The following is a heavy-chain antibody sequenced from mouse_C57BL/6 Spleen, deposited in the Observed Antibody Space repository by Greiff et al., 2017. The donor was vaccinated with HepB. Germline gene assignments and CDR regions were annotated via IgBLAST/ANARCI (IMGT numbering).Heavy chain of an antibody. Sequence: EVMLVESGGGLVQPGGSLKLSCAASGFTFSDYYMYWVRQTPEKRLEWVAYISNGGGSTYYPDTVKGRFTISRDNAKNTLYLQMSRLKSEDTAMYYCARQGFAYWGQGTLGTVSA. CDR1: GFTFSDYY. CDR3: ARQGFAY. J-gene: IGHJ3*01. V-gene: IGHV5-12*01. CDR2: ISNGGGST.